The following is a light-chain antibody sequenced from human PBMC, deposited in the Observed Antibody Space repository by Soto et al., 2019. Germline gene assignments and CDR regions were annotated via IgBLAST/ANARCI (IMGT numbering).Light chain of an antibody. Sequence: EIVLTQSPATLSLSPGERATLSCRASQSVRNYLDWYQQKPGQAPRLLIYDASNRATGIPGRFSCSGSGTDFTLTISTLEPEDFAVYYCQQRSNWTWTFEQGTKVEIK. CDR1: QSVRNY. V-gene: IGKV3-11*01. J-gene: IGKJ1*01. CDR2: DAS. CDR3: QQRSNWTWT.